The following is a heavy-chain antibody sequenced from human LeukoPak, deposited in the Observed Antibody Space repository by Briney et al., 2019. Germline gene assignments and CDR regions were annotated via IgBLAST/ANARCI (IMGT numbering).Heavy chain of an antibody. CDR2: INPSGGST. V-gene: IGHV1-46*01. CDR1: GYTFTSYY. CDR3: ARWFGQDYGFWSGKNYYYYMDV. D-gene: IGHD3-3*01. J-gene: IGHJ6*03. Sequence: GASVKVSCKASGYTFTSYYMHWVRQAPGQGLEWMGIINPSGGSTSYAQKFQGRVTMTRNTSISTAYMELSSLRSEDTAVYYCARWFGQDYGFWSGKNYYYYMDVWGKGTTVTVSS.